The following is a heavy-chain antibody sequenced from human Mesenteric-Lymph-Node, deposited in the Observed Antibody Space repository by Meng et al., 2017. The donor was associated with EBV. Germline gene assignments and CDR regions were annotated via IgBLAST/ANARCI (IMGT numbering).Heavy chain of an antibody. CDR2: FYYSGST. CDR3: ARLVSGWSGSYYFDY. D-gene: IGHD6-19*01. J-gene: IGHJ4*02. Sequence: QLSREESGPALVKPSGTRSLPCTASGGSISSCSYYWGWCRQTTGKGLEWIGTFYYSGSTYYNPSLKSRVTISVDTSKNQFSLKLSSVTAADTAVYYCARLVSGWSGSYYFDYWGQGTLVTVSS. V-gene: IGHV4-39*01. CDR1: GGSISSCSYY.